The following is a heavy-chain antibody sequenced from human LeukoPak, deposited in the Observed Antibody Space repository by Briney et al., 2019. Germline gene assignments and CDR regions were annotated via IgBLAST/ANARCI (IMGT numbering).Heavy chain of an antibody. CDR2: ISGSGGST. CDR1: GFTFSSYA. J-gene: IGHJ4*02. D-gene: IGHD6-6*01. Sequence: PGASLRLSCAASGFTFSSYAMSWVRQAPGKGLEWVTAISGSGGSTYYADSVKGRFTISRDNSKNTLYLQMNSLRAEDTAVYYCAKDEWSIAALTFDYWGQGTLVTVSS. V-gene: IGHV3-23*01. CDR3: AKDEWSIAALTFDY.